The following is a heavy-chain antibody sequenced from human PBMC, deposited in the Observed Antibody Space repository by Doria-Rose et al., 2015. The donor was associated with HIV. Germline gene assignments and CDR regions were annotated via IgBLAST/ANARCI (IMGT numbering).Heavy chain of an antibody. CDR3: ARIKSSRWYHKYYFDF. J-gene: IGHJ4*02. CDR1: GGSLSSPGMG. V-gene: IGHV2-26*01. Sequence: SGPVLVKPTETLTLTRTVSGGSLSSPGMGVSWIRQPPGKALEWLANMFSDDERSYKTSLKSRLTISRGTSKSQVVLTMTDMDPVDTATYYCARIKSSRWYHKYYFDFWGQGTLVIVSA. D-gene: IGHD6-13*01. CDR2: MFSDDER.